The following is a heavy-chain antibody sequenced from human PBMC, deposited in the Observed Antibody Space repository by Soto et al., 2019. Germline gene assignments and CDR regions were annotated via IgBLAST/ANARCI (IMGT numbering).Heavy chain of an antibody. Sequence: QVQLQESGPGLVKPSQTLSLTCTVSGDSISSGDYYWSWIRQPPGKGLEWIGYIYYSGSTYYNPSLKSRPXXXVXSSKNQFSLKLSSVTAADTAVYYCARDIVLVPFFFGYYGMDVWGQGTTVTVSS. CDR3: ARDIVLVPFFFGYYGMDV. V-gene: IGHV4-30-4*01. D-gene: IGHD2-2*01. J-gene: IGHJ6*02. CDR2: IYYSGST. CDR1: GDSISSGDYY.